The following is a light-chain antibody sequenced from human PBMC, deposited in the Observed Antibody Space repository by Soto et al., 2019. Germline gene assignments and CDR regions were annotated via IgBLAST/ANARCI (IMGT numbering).Light chain of an antibody. Sequence: TQSPSTLSVSPGERVTLSCRASESVSSNLAWYQQRPGQAPRLLIYDASNRATGIPARFSGSGSGTDFTLTISSLEPEDFAVYYCQQRSNWPWTFGQGTKVDIK. CDR3: QQRSNWPWT. V-gene: IGKV3-11*01. CDR2: DAS. CDR1: ESVSSN. J-gene: IGKJ1*01.